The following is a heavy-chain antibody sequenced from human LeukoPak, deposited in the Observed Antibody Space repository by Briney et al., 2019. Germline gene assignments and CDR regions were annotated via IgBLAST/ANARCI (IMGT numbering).Heavy chain of an antibody. J-gene: IGHJ4*02. D-gene: IGHD3-9*01. CDR3: ARGSELRYFDWLGGEPSPFDY. V-gene: IGHV3-48*03. CDR1: GFTFSSYE. Sequence: PGGSLRLSCAASGFTFSSYEMNWVRQAPGKGLEWVSYISSSGSTIYYADSVKGRFTISRDNAKNSLYLQMNSLRAEDTAVYYCARGSELRYFDWLGGEPSPFDYWGQGTLVTVSS. CDR2: ISSSGSTI.